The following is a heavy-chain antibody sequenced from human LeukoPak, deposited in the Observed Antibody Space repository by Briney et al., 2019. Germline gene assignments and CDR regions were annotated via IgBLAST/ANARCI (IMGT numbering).Heavy chain of an antibody. D-gene: IGHD3-10*01. CDR1: GGTFTSYA. CDR2: IIPSFGTA. Sequence: SVKVSCKASGGTFTSYANSWVRQAPGQGLELMGGIIPSFGTANYAQKFQGRVTITTDESTSTAYMELSSLRSEDTAVYYCARGRAGTNWFDPWGQGTLVTVSS. CDR3: ARGRAGTNWFDP. J-gene: IGHJ5*02. V-gene: IGHV1-69*05.